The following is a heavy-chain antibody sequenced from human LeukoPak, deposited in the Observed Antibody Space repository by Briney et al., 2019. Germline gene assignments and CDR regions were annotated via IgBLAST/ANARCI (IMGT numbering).Heavy chain of an antibody. CDR3: AKIIAPTVTAD. V-gene: IGHV3-23*01. D-gene: IGHD1-1*01. CDR1: GFSFSTYA. Sequence: QLGGPLNLSCAASGFSFSTYAMTWVRQAPGKGLEWVSSISNNGGVTFHADSVKGRFTISRDNSRNTLSLQMNGLRAEDTAIYYCAKIIAPTVTADWGQGTLVTVSS. J-gene: IGHJ4*02. CDR2: ISNNGGVT.